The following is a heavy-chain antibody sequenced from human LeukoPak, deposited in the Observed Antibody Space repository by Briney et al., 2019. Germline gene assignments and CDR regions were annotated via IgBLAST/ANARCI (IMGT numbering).Heavy chain of an antibody. V-gene: IGHV4-39*07. CDR2: IYHSGST. Sequence: KPSETLSLTCTVSGGSISSSSYYWGWIRQPPGKGLEWIGSIYHSGSTYYNPSLKSRVTISVDTSKNQFSLKLSSVTAADTAVYYCAVLGDIVVVPAAGKAFDPWGQGTLVTVSS. J-gene: IGHJ5*02. CDR3: AVLGDIVVVPAAGKAFDP. D-gene: IGHD2-2*01. CDR1: GGSISSSSYY.